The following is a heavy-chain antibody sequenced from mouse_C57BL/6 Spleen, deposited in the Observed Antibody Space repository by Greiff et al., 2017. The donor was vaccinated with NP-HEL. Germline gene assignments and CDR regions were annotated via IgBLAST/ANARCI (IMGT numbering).Heavy chain of an antibody. D-gene: IGHD1-1*01. CDR3: ARKLRYYFDY. CDR1: GYSITSGYY. Sequence: EVKLMESGPGLVKPSQSLSLTCSVTGYSITSGYYWNWIRQFPGNKLEWMGYISYDGSNNYNPSLKNRISITRDTSKNQFFLKLNSVTTEDTATYYCARKLRYYFDYWGQGTTLTVSS. J-gene: IGHJ2*01. V-gene: IGHV3-6*01. CDR2: ISYDGSN.